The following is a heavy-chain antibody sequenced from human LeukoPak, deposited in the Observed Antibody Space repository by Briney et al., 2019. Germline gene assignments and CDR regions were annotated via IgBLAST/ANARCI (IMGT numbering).Heavy chain of an antibody. CDR2: IFYSGAT. CDR3: VRHRQWLLSQYY. J-gene: IGHJ4*02. CDR1: GVSISINYN. Sequence: SETLSLTCTVSGVSISINYNWGWIRQPPGKGLEWIGSIFYSGATYYSPSLKSRVTISVDTSKNQFSLKLSSMTAADTAVYYCVRHRQWLLSQYYWGQGTLVTGSS. D-gene: IGHD6-19*01. V-gene: IGHV4-39*01.